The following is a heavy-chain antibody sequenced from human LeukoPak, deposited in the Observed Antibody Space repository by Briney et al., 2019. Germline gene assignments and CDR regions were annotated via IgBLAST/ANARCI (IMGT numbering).Heavy chain of an antibody. J-gene: IGHJ5*02. CDR2: IYHSGST. D-gene: IGHD3-10*01. Sequence: SETLSLTCTVSGYSFSSGYYWGWIRQPPGKGMEWIGSIYHSGSTYYNPSLKSRVTISVDTSKDQFSLKLSSVTAADTAVYYCARDRVRGVIIPAGWFDPWGQGTLVTVSS. CDR1: GYSFSSGYY. CDR3: ARDRVRGVIIPAGWFDP. V-gene: IGHV4-38-2*02.